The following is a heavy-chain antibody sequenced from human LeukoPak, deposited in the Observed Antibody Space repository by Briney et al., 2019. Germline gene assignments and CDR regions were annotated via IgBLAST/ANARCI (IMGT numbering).Heavy chain of an antibody. V-gene: IGHV4-39*07. CDR2: IYYSGNT. D-gene: IGHD3-10*01. CDR3: AREREGSMVRGVIIWWFDP. CDR1: GGSISSSNYY. J-gene: IGHJ5*02. Sequence: SETLSLTCTVSGGSISSSNYYWGWIRQPPGKGLEWIGSIYYSGNTFYNPSLKSRVTISVDTSKNHFSLKLSSVTAADTAVYYCAREREGSMVRGVIIWWFDPWGQGTLVTVSS.